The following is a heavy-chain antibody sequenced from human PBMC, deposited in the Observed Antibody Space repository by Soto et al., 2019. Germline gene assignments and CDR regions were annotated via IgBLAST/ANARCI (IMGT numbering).Heavy chain of an antibody. Sequence: TLSLTCAISGDSVSSNSAAWNWIRQSPSRGLEWLGRTYYRSKWYNDYAVSVKSRITINPDTSKNQFSLQLNSVTPEDTAVYYCARDPTLNWGPRDAFDIWGQGTMVTVSS. D-gene: IGHD7-27*01. CDR3: ARDPTLNWGPRDAFDI. J-gene: IGHJ3*02. V-gene: IGHV6-1*01. CDR2: TYYRSKWYN. CDR1: GDSVSSNSAA.